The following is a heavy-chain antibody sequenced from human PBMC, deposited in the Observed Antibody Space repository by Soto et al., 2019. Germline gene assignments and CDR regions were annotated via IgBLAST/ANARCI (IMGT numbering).Heavy chain of an antibody. Sequence: GGSLRLSCAASGFAFSTYWMSWVRQAPGKGLQWVANIKKDGSETHYVDSVKGRFTMSRDNARNSLYLQINSLRAEDTAVYYCARSRATGYYHPWHFDYWGQGTQVTVSS. CDR1: GFAFSTYW. CDR2: IKKDGSET. CDR3: ARSRATGYYHPWHFDY. D-gene: IGHD3-9*01. J-gene: IGHJ4*02. V-gene: IGHV3-7*01.